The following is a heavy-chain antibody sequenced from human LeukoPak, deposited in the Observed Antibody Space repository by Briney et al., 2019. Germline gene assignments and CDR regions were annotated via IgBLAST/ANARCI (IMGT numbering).Heavy chain of an antibody. J-gene: IGHJ4*02. V-gene: IGHV2-5*01. CDR1: GFSLGTSGVA. D-gene: IGHD3-22*01. CDR3: AHSLYDSSGYYYFDY. Sequence: SGPTLVKPTQPLTLTFTFSGFSLGTSGVAVGWIRQPPGKALEWLALNYWNDDKRYSPSLKSRLTITKDTSKYRVVLTMTNMDPVDTATYYCAHSLYDSSGYYYFDYWGQGTLVTVSS. CDR2: NYWNDDK.